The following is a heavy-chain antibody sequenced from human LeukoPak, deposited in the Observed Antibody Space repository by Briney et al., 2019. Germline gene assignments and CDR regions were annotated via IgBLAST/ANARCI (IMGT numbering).Heavy chain of an antibody. CDR3: ARAPSGYYPYFDY. J-gene: IGHJ4*02. CDR1: AFTFSSYT. V-gene: IGHV3-30*04. D-gene: IGHD3-3*01. Sequence: GGSLRLSCAASAFTFSSYTMHWVRQAQGKGLEWVAVISYDGSNEYYADSVKGRFTISRDNSKSTLYLQMNSLRAEDATMYYCARAPSGYYPYFDYWGQGTLVTVSS. CDR2: ISYDGSNE.